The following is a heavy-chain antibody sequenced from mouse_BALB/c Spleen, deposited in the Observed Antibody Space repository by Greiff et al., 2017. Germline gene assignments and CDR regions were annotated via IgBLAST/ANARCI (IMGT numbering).Heavy chain of an antibody. J-gene: IGHJ1*01. CDR3: ARVPYYCSSYRYFDV. Sequence: EVQLQQSGAELVKPGASVKLSCTASGFNIKDTYMHWVKQRPEQGLEWIGRIDPANGNTKYDPKFQGKATITADTSSNTAYLQLSSLTSEDTAVYYCARVPYYCSSYRYFDVWGAGTTVTVSS. CDR1: GFNIKDTY. V-gene: IGHV14-3*02. D-gene: IGHD1-1*01. CDR2: IDPANGNT.